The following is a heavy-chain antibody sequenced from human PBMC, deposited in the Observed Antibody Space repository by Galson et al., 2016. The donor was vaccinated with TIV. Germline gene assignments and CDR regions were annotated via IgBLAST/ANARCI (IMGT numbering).Heavy chain of an antibody. CDR3: ETARSGSSFRGIDY. Sequence: SVKVSCKASGSIFSTYTITWVRQPPGQGLEYMGRIIPIVDIRDYAQKFQGRVTFTADKSTSTAYMEMNNLRSEDTALYYCETARSGSSFRGIDYWGQGTLVTVSS. CDR2: IIPIVDIR. J-gene: IGHJ4*02. V-gene: IGHV1-69*02. D-gene: IGHD1-26*01. CDR1: GSIFSTYT.